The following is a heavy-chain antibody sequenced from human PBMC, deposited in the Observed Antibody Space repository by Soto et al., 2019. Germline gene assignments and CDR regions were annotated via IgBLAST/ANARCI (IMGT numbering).Heavy chain of an antibody. Sequence: EASVKLSCKASGYTFTNYYMHWVRQAPGQGPEWMGIINPSGGSTSYAQKFQGRVTMTRDTSTSTVYMELSSLRSDDTAVYSCARGSNIAARLYYYYAMDVWGQGTTVTVSS. V-gene: IGHV1-46*01. CDR2: INPSGGST. D-gene: IGHD6-6*01. J-gene: IGHJ6*02. CDR1: GYTFTNYY. CDR3: ARGSNIAARLYYYYAMDV.